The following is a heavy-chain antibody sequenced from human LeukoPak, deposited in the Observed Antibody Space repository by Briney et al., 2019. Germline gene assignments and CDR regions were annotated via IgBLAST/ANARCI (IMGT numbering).Heavy chain of an antibody. Sequence: GGSLRLSCAASGFTFSSYGMHWVRQAPGKGREWVAVISYDGSNKYYADSVKGRFTISRDNSKNTLYLQMNSLRAEDTAVYYCAKDQEARYFDWTFDYWGQGTLVTVSS. CDR3: AKDQEARYFDWTFDY. CDR2: ISYDGSNK. V-gene: IGHV3-30*18. J-gene: IGHJ4*02. D-gene: IGHD3-9*01. CDR1: GFTFSSYG.